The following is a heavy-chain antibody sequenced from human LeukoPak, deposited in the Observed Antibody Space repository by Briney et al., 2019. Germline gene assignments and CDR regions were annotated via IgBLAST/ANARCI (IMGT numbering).Heavy chain of an antibody. CDR1: GGSVSSGGYY. CDR2: IYYSGST. J-gene: IGHJ6*02. CDR3: ARVTSADHYYGMDV. Sequence: SQTLSLTCTVSGGSVSSGGYYWSWIRQHPGKGLKWIGYIYYSGSTYYNPSLKSRVTISVDRSKNQFSLKPSSVTAADTAVYYCARVTSADHYYGMDVWGQGTTVTVSS. D-gene: IGHD4-11*01. V-gene: IGHV4-31*03.